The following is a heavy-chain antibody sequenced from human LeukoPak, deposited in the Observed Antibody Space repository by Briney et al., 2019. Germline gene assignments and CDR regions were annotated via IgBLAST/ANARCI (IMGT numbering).Heavy chain of an antibody. CDR2: ITPSGGT. CDR3: ARDRYGDGFVHFDY. Sequence: ASVKVSCKTSGYTFTSYAMHWVRQAPGQGLEWMGWITPSGGTNYPQKFQGRVAITRDTSITTAYIDLSRLTSDDTAVYYCARDRYGDGFVHFDYWGQGALVTVSS. J-gene: IGHJ4*02. V-gene: IGHV1-2*02. CDR1: GYTFTSYA. D-gene: IGHD5-24*01.